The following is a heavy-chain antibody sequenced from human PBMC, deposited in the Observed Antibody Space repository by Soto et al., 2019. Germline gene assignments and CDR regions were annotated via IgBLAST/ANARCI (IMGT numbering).Heavy chain of an antibody. V-gene: IGHV5-10-1*01. D-gene: IGHD2-15*01. CDR3: ARLAYCSGGSCDAFDI. J-gene: IGHJ3*02. Sequence: ESLKISCKGSGYSFTSYWISWVRQMPGKGLEWMGRIDPSDSYTNYSPSFQGHVTISADKSISTAYLQWSSLKASDTAMYYCARLAYCSGGSCDAFDIWGQGTMVTVS. CDR1: GYSFTSYW. CDR2: IDPSDSYT.